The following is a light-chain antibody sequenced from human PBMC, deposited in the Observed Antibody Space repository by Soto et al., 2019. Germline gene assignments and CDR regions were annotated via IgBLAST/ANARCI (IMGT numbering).Light chain of an antibody. CDR1: SSNIGAGFD. CDR3: QSYDTGLTGHVL. V-gene: IGLV1-40*01. Sequence: QSVLTQPPSVSGAPGQRVTISCSGNSSNIGAGFDVHWYQQLPGAAPKLLIYASTNPPSGVPDRFSGSKSDTAASLAITGLQIEDEADYYCQSYDTGLTGHVLFGGGTQLTVL. J-gene: IGLJ2*01. CDR2: AST.